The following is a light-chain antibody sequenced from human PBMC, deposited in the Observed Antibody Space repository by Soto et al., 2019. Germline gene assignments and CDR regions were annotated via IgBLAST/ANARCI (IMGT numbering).Light chain of an antibody. CDR3: SSYAGSRTSIL. J-gene: IGLJ2*01. CDR2: EAT. CDR1: GGNVGSYNL. V-gene: IGLV2-23*01. Sequence: QSVLTQPASVSGSPGQSITISCTGTGGNVGSYNLVSWYQHNPGKAPKLLIYEATKRPSGVSNRFSGSKSGNTASLTISGLRAEDEADYFCSSYAGSRTSILFGGGTKVTVL.